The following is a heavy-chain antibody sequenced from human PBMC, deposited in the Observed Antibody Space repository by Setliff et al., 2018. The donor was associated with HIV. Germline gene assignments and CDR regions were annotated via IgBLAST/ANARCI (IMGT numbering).Heavy chain of an antibody. CDR2: IIPIFGTA. J-gene: IGHJ4*02. CDR3: ARAPPYSTGWGLDY. CDR1: GGTFSSYA. V-gene: IGHV1-69*13. Sequence: SVKVSCKASGGTFSSYAISWVRQAPGQGLEWMGGIIPIFGTANYAQKFQGRVTITADESTSTAYMELTYLTSEDTAVYYCARAPPYSTGWGLDYWGQGTLVTVSS. D-gene: IGHD6-19*01.